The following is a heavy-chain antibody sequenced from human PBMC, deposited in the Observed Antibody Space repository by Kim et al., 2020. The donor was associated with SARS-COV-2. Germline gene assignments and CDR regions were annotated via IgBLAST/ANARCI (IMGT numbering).Heavy chain of an antibody. CDR1: GYTFTGYY. J-gene: IGHJ5*02. Sequence: ASVKVSCKASGYTFTGYYMHWVRQAPGQGLEWMGWINPNSGGTNYAQKFQGRVTMTRDTSISTAYMELSRLRSDDTAVYYCARVLRYYDILTGYTNWFDPWGQGTLVTVSS. D-gene: IGHD3-9*01. V-gene: IGHV1-2*02. CDR3: ARVLRYYDILTGYTNWFDP. CDR2: INPNSGGT.